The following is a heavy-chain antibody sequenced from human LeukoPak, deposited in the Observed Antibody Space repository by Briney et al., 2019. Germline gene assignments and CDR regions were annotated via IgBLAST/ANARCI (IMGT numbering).Heavy chain of an antibody. D-gene: IGHD3-10*01. CDR2: FVGGGGNT. Sequence: SGGSLRLSCAASGFTFSSYAMSWVRQAPGKGLEWVSTFVGGGGNTYYADSVKGRFTISRDNSKNTLDLQMNSLRAEDTAVYYCAKGYTSGSYYPGHWGQGALVTVSS. J-gene: IGHJ4*02. V-gene: IGHV3-23*01. CDR1: GFTFSSYA. CDR3: AKGYTSGSYYPGH.